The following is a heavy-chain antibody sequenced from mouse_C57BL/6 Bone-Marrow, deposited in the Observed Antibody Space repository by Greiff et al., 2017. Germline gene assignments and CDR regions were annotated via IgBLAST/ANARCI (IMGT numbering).Heavy chain of an antibody. CDR1: GYSITSGYY. CDR2: ISYDGSN. Sequence: EVKLMESGPGLVKPSQSLSLTCSVTGYSITSGYYWNWIRQFPGNKLEWMGYISYDGSNNYNPSLKNRISITRDTSKNQFFLKLNSVTTEDTATYYCARDRSSGYDYYAMGYWGQGTSVTVSS. J-gene: IGHJ4*01. D-gene: IGHD3-2*02. V-gene: IGHV3-6*01. CDR3: ARDRSSGYDYYAMGY.